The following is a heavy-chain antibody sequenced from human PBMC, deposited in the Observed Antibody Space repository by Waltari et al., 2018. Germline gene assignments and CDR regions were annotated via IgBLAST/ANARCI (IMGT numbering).Heavy chain of an antibody. Sequence: EEQLVESGGRLVQSGGSLRFSCAASGFTVRDNYMTWVRQAPGKGIWGVSVIYNDGSTFYAESGKGRFTISREISRNEVSLQMHSVRGDDAGIYYCAREWSNATTWFGGYFDLWGQGTQVIVSS. CDR1: GFTVRDNY. CDR3: AREWSNATTWFGGYFDL. D-gene: IGHD3-16*01. V-gene: IGHV3-53*01. J-gene: IGHJ4*02. CDR2: IYNDGST.